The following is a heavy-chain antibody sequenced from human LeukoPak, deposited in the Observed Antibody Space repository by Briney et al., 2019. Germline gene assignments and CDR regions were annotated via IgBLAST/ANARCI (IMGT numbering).Heavy chain of an antibody. CDR2: MNPNSGNT. CDR3: ARAPSLRHSSSSSRLYYFDY. CDR1: GYTFTSYD. Sequence: ASVKVSCKASGYTFTSYDINWVQQATGQGLEWMGWMNPNSGNTGYAQKFQGRVTMTRNTSISTAYMELSSLRSEDTAVYYCARAPSLRHSSSSSRLYYFDYWGQGTLVTVSS. J-gene: IGHJ4*02. D-gene: IGHD6-6*01. V-gene: IGHV1-8*01.